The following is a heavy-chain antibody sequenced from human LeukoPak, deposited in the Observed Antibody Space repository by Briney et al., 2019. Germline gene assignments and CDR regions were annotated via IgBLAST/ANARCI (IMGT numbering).Heavy chain of an antibody. CDR1: GNYW. CDR3: AKDYCSSTSCYTDY. CDR2: INSDGSWT. D-gene: IGHD2-2*02. Sequence: GGSLRLSCAASGNYWMHWVRQAPGKGLVWVSHINSDGSWTSYADSVKGRFTISKDNAKNTVYLQMNSLRAEDTALYFCAKDYCSSTSCYTDYWGQGTLVTVSS. J-gene: IGHJ4*02. V-gene: IGHV3-74*01.